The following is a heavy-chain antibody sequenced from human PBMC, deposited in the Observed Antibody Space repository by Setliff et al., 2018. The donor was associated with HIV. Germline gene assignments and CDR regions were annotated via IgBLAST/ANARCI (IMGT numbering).Heavy chain of an antibody. CDR1: GGSVSSSS. CDR3: ARDNLYSNTWNGSPVYGLDV. V-gene: IGHV3-21*01. J-gene: IGHJ6*02. CDR2: IDIGRGDI. D-gene: IGHD3-3*01. Sequence: PSETLSLTCTVSGGSVSSSSYYWGWIRQRPGKGLEWVSSIDIGRGDIFYADSVQGRFTISRDNAKNSLYLQMDGLRAEDTAVYFCARDNLYSNTWNGSPVYGLDVWGQGTTVTVSS.